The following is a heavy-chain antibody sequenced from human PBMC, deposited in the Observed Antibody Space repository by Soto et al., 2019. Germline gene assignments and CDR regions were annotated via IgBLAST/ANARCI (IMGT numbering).Heavy chain of an antibody. D-gene: IGHD2-2*01. J-gene: IGHJ6*03. Sequence: SETLSLTCAVYGGSFSGYYWSWIRQPPGKGLEWIGEINHSGSTNYNPSLKSRVTISVDTSKNQFSLKLSSVTAADTAVYYCARGRVVPAATVYYYYYMDVWGKGTTVTVSS. CDR1: GGSFSGYY. V-gene: IGHV4-34*01. CDR2: INHSGST. CDR3: ARGRVVPAATVYYYYYMDV.